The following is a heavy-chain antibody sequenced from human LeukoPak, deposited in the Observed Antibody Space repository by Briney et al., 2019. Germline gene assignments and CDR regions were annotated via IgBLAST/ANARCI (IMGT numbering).Heavy chain of an antibody. J-gene: IGHJ4*02. CDR1: GFTFSSYG. Sequence: GGSLRLSCAASGFTFSSYGIHWVRQAPGKGLEWVAVIWYDGSNTYYADSVKGRFTISRDNSKNTLYLQMNTLRAEDTAVYYCGRERSASYVLDYGGRGTRVTVSS. V-gene: IGHV3-33*01. CDR3: GRERSASYVLDY. D-gene: IGHD5-18*01. CDR2: IWYDGSNT.